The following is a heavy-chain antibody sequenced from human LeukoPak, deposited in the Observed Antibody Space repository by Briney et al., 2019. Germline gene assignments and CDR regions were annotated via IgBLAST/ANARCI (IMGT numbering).Heavy chain of an antibody. CDR1: GFTFSSYG. J-gene: IGHJ6*04. D-gene: IGHD2-2*03. V-gene: IGHV3-33*01. CDR3: ARGLDSSNGMDV. Sequence: PGGSLRLSCAASGFTFSSYGMHWVRQAPGKGLEWVAVIWYDGSNKYYADSVKGRFTIPRDNSKNTLYLQMNSLRAEDTAVYYCARGLDSSNGMDVWGKGTTVTVSS. CDR2: IWYDGSNK.